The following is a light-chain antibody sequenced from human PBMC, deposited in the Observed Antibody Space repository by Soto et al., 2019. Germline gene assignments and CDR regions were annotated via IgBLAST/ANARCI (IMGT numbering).Light chain of an antibody. Sequence: QSALTQPASVSGSPGQSITISCTGTSSDVGSYNLVSWYQQHPGKAPKLMIYEGSKRPSGVSNRFSGSKSGNTASLTISGLQAEDEADYYCCSYAGSSTVVFGGGTKAHRP. J-gene: IGLJ2*01. CDR1: SSDVGSYNL. CDR2: EGS. CDR3: CSYAGSSTVV. V-gene: IGLV2-23*01.